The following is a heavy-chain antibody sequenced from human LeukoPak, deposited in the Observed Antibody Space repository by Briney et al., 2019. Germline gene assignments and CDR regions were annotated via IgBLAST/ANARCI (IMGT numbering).Heavy chain of an antibody. J-gene: IGHJ5*02. CDR2: ISSSGSTI. CDR3: TRSDWFDP. CDR1: GFTFSSYS. Sequence: GGSLRLSCAASGFTFSSYSMNWVRQAPGKGLEWVSYISSSGSTIYYADSVKGRFTISRDNAKSTLYLQINSLRAEDTAVYYCTRSDWFDPWGQGTLVTVSS. V-gene: IGHV3-48*04.